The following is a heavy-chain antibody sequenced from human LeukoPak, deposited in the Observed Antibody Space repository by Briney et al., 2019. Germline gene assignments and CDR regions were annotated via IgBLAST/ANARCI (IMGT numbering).Heavy chain of an antibody. Sequence: GGSLRLSCAASGFTFSGYAMSWVRQAPGNGLEWVSSISGSGGSTHYADSVKGRFAISRDNSKNTLYLQMNSLRAEDTAVYYCAKESPSFDYWGQGNLVTVSS. J-gene: IGHJ4*02. V-gene: IGHV3-23*01. CDR2: ISGSGGST. CDR1: GFTFSGYA. CDR3: AKESPSFDY.